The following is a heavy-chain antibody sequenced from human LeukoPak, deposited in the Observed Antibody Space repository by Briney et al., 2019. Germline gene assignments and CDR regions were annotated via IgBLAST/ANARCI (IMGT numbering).Heavy chain of an antibody. D-gene: IGHD6-13*01. Sequence: SETLSLTCAVYGGSFSGYYWSWIRQPPGKGLEWIGEINHSGSTNYNPSLKSRVTISVDTSKNQFSLKLSSVTAADTAVYYCARLPPRSSHFDYWGQGTLVTVSS. CDR2: INHSGST. CDR1: GGSFSGYY. CDR3: ARLPPRSSHFDY. J-gene: IGHJ4*02. V-gene: IGHV4-34*01.